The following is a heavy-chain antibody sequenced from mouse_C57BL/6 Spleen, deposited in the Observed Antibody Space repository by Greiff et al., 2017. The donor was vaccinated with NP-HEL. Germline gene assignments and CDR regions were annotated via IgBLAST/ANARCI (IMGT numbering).Heavy chain of an antibody. CDR3: ARDTTVVGAMDY. CDR2: IYPRSGNT. J-gene: IGHJ4*01. V-gene: IGHV1-81*01. CDR1: GYTFTSYG. D-gene: IGHD1-1*01. Sequence: QVQLKESGAELARPGASVKLSCKASGYTFTSYGISWVKQRTGQGLEWIGEIYPRSGNTYYNEKFKGKATLTADKSSSTAYMELRSLTSEDSAVYFCARDTTVVGAMDYWGQGTSVTVSS.